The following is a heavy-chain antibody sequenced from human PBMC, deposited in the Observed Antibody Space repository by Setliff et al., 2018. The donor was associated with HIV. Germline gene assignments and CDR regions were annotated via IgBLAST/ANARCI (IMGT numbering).Heavy chain of an antibody. J-gene: IGHJ4*02. CDR2: ISSYNGNT. CDR1: GYTFTDYF. V-gene: IGHV1-18*04. Sequence: GASVKVSCKSSGYTFTDYFIHWVRQAPGQGLEWMGWISSYNGNTKYAQKVQDRVTMTKDTSTSTAYMELRSLRSDDTAVYYSARVSRSGWFFDWWGQGSLVTVSS. CDR3: ARVSRSGWFFDW. D-gene: IGHD6-19*01.